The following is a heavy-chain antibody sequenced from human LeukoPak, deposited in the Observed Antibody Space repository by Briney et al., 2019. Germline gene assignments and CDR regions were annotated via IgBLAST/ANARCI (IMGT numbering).Heavy chain of an antibody. CDR2: IYYSGST. D-gene: IGHD3-3*01. Sequence: SETLSLTCTVSGGSISSSSYYWGWIRQPPGKGLEWIGSIYYSGSTYYNPSLKSRVTISVDTSKNQFSLKLSSVTAADTAVYYCARGRGMRGRVVILDYWGQGTLVTVSS. J-gene: IGHJ4*02. CDR3: ARGRGMRGRVVILDY. V-gene: IGHV4-39*01. CDR1: GGSISSSSYY.